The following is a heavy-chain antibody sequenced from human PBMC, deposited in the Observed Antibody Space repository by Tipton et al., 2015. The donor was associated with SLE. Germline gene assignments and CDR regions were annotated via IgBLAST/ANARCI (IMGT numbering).Heavy chain of an antibody. CDR1: GGSFSGYY. CDR3: ATPGYCSGGSCYPALGY. V-gene: IGHV4-59*10. CDR2: IYTSGST. J-gene: IGHJ4*02. D-gene: IGHD2-15*01. Sequence: LRLSCAVYGGSFSGYYWSWIRQPAGKGLEWIGRIYTSGSTNYNPSLKSRVITSVDTSKNQFSLKLSSVTAADTAVYYCATPGYCSGGSCYPALGYWGQGTLVTVSS.